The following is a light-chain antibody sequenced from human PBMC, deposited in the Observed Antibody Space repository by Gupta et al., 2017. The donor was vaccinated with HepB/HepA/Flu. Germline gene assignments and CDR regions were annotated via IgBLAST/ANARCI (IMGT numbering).Light chain of an antibody. CDR2: GIS. Sequence: EIVLTQSPGTLSLSPGERATLSCRASQSVRYNYIAWYQQKPGQAPRLLIHGISSRAPGIPDRFSGSGSGTDYTLSINGLVPEDSAVYYCQQESSSVLTFGRGSKVEIK. J-gene: IGKJ4*01. CDR1: QSVRYNY. V-gene: IGKV3-20*01. CDR3: QQESSSVLT.